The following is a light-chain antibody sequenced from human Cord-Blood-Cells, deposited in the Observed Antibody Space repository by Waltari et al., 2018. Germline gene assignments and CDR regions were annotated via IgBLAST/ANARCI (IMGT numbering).Light chain of an antibody. CDR1: QSISSY. V-gene: IGKV1-39*01. CDR3: QQSYSTPRT. Sequence: DIQMTQSPSSLSASVGDRVTITCRASQSISSYLNWYQQKPGKAPKLLIYAASSLQSGVPSRFSGSGSVTDFTLTISSLQPEDFATYYCQQSYSTPRTFGQWTKGEIK. J-gene: IGKJ1*01. CDR2: AAS.